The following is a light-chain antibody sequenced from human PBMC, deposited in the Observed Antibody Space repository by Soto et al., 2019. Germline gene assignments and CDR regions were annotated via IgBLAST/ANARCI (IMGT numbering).Light chain of an antibody. CDR3: QQYNSYPWT. V-gene: IGKV1-5*01. CDR2: DAS. Sequence: DIQMTQTPSSVSASVGDRVTITCRASQSISSWLAWYQQKPGKAPKLLIYDASSLESGVPSRFSGSGSGTEFTLTITSLQPDDFATYYCQQYNSYPWTFGQGTKADIK. CDR1: QSISSW. J-gene: IGKJ1*01.